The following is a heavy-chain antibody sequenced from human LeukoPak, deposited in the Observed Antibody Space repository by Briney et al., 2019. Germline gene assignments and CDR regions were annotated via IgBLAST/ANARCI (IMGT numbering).Heavy chain of an antibody. V-gene: IGHV3-23*01. CDR3: ASTIFGVVITIPSFDY. CDR2: IGGSGGST. Sequence: PGGSLRLSCAASGFTFSSNAMSWVRQAPGKGLEWVSAIGGSGGSTYYADSVKGRFTISRDNSKNTLYLQMNSLRAEDTAVYYCASTIFGVVITIPSFDYWGQGTLVTVSS. CDR1: GFTFSSNA. D-gene: IGHD3-3*01. J-gene: IGHJ4*02.